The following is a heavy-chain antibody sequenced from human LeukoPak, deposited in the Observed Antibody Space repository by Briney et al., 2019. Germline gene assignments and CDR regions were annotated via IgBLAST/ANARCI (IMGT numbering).Heavy chain of an antibody. Sequence: SVNDSCKASGGTFSSYASSWVRQAPGQGLEWMGRIIPILGIANYAQKFQGRVTITADKSTSTAYMELSSLRSEDTAVYYCARGGEAVAGFDYWGQGTLVTVSS. D-gene: IGHD6-19*01. V-gene: IGHV1-69*04. CDR2: IIPILGIA. J-gene: IGHJ4*02. CDR1: GGTFSSYA. CDR3: ARGGEAVAGFDY.